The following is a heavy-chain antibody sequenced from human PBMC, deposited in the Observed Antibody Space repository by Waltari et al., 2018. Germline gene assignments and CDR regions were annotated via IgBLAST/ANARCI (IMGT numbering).Heavy chain of an antibody. D-gene: IGHD3-10*01. CDR2: ISDRGVST. V-gene: IGHV3-23*01. CDR1: GFPLGSYA. CDR3: ATVKYGSGSAS. J-gene: IGHJ4*02. Sequence: EVQLLESGGGLVQPGVSLGLSGVASGFPLGSYAMSWVRQAPGKGLKWVSSISDRGVSTYYADSVKGRFTISRDNSKNTLFLQMNSLSAADTAVYYCATVKYGSGSASWGQGTLVTVSS.